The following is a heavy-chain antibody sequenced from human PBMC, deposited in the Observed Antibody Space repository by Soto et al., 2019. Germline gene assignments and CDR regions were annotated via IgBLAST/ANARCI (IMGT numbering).Heavy chain of an antibody. CDR2: IIPIFGTA. CDR3: ARGPRDGDYLAEYFQH. D-gene: IGHD4-17*01. Sequence: QVQLVQSGAEVKKPGSSVKVSCKASGGTFSSYAISWVRQAPGQGLEWMGGIIPIFGTANYAQKFQGRVTITADESTSTAYMELSSLSSEDTAVYYCARGPRDGDYLAEYFQHWGQGTLVTVSS. J-gene: IGHJ1*01. V-gene: IGHV1-69*12. CDR1: GGTFSSYA.